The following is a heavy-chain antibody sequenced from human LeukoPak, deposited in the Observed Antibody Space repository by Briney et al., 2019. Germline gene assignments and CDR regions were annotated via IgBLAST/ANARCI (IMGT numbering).Heavy chain of an antibody. Sequence: ASVKVSCKASGYTFTSYDINWVRQATGQGLEWMGWMNPNSGNTGYAQKFQGRVTMTRNASISTAYMELSSLRSEDTAVYYCARWPPFGVAPYYGMDVWGQGTTVTVSS. CDR2: MNPNSGNT. D-gene: IGHD3-3*01. J-gene: IGHJ6*02. CDR3: ARWPPFGVAPYYGMDV. V-gene: IGHV1-8*01. CDR1: GYTFTSYD.